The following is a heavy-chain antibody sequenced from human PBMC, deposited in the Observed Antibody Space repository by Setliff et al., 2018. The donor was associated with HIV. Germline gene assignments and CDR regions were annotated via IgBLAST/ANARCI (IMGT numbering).Heavy chain of an antibody. CDR3: ARLGDSGYDFRGYFDY. D-gene: IGHD5-12*01. CDR1: GGSVSDTSYY. CDR2: VYYSGGT. V-gene: IGHV4-39*01. J-gene: IGHJ4*02. Sequence: SETLSLTCTVSGGSVSDTSYYWGWIRQPPGKGLEWLANVYYSGGTYYNPSLNSRVTISVDTSRNQFPLKLTSVTAADTALYFCARLGDSGYDFRGYFDYWGQGKLVTVS.